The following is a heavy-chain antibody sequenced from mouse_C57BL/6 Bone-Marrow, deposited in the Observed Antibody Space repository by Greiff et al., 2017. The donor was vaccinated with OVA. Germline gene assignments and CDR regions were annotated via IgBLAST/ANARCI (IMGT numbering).Heavy chain of an antibody. CDR3: ARSTPSAWFAY. D-gene: IGHD5-1*01. V-gene: IGHV1-69*01. CDR2: IDPSDSYT. Sequence: VQLQQPGAELVMPGASVKLSCKASGYTFTSYWMHWVKQRPGQGLEWIGEIDPSDSYTNYNQKFKGKSTLTVDKSSSTAYMQLSSLTSEDSAVYYCARSTPSAWFAYWGQGTLVTVSA. CDR1: GYTFTSYW. J-gene: IGHJ3*01.